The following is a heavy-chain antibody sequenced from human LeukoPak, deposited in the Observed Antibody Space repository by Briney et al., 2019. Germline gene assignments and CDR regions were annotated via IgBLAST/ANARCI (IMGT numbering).Heavy chain of an antibody. CDR3: ARNSSGYYYYYYMDV. D-gene: IGHD3-22*01. J-gene: IGHJ6*03. CDR1: GYTFTSYY. Sequence: GASVKVSCKASGYTFTSYYMHWVRQAPGQGLEWMGIINPSGGSTTYAQKFQGRVTITRNTSISTAYMELSSLRSEDTAVYYCARNSSGYYYYYYMDVWGKGTTVTVSS. V-gene: IGHV1-46*01. CDR2: INPSGGST.